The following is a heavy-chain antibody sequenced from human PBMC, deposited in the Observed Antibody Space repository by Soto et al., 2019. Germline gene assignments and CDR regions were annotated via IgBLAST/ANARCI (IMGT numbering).Heavy chain of an antibody. CDR3: ARDSGSYYPDWFDP. CDR1: GYTFTSYG. D-gene: IGHD1-26*01. Sequence: ASVKVSCKASGYTFTSYGISWLRQAPGQGLEWMGWISAYNGNTNYAQKLQGRVTMTTDTSTSTAYMELRSLRSDDTAVYYCARDSGSYYPDWFDPWGQGTLVPVSS. J-gene: IGHJ5*02. V-gene: IGHV1-18*01. CDR2: ISAYNGNT.